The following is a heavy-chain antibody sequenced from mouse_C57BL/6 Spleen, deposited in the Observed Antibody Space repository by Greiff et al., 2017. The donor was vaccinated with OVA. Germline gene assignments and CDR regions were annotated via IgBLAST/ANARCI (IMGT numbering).Heavy chain of an antibody. CDR1: GFTFSSYA. D-gene: IGHD2-3*01. Sequence: DVKLVESGGGLVKPGGSLKLSCAASGFTFSSYAMSWVRQTPEKRLEWVATISDGGSYTYYPDNVKGRFTISRDNAKNNLYLQMSHLKSEDTAMYYCARDRIYDGYYFDYWGQGTTLTVSS. CDR3: ARDRIYDGYYFDY. J-gene: IGHJ2*01. V-gene: IGHV5-4*01. CDR2: ISDGGSYT.